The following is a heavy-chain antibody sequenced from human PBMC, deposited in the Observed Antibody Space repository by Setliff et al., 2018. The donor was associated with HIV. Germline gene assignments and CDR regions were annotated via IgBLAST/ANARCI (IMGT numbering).Heavy chain of an antibody. CDR2: INTGNDNT. D-gene: IGHD3-22*01. CDR1: GYTFSTYP. CDR3: ARDFYGTSGYPEGYFQH. J-gene: IGHJ1*01. V-gene: IGHV1-3*04. Sequence: ASVKVSCKTTGYTFSTYPMHWVRQAPGQRLEWMGWINTGNDNTRYSQKFQGRVTITRDMSTSTVYMELSSLRSEDRAMYYCARDFYGTSGYPEGYFQHWGQGTLVTV.